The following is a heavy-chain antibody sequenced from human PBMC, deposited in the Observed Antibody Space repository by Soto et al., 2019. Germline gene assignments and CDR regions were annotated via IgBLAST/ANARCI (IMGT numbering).Heavy chain of an antibody. Sequence: PGGSLRLSCAASGLTFSSYAMSWVRQSPGKGLEWVSAISGSGGSTYYADSVKGRFTISRDNSKNTLYPQMNSLRAEDTAVYYCANTMTTVVPYYFDYWGQGTLVTVSS. CDR1: GLTFSSYA. J-gene: IGHJ4*02. CDR2: ISGSGGST. V-gene: IGHV3-23*01. CDR3: ANTMTTVVPYYFDY. D-gene: IGHD4-17*01.